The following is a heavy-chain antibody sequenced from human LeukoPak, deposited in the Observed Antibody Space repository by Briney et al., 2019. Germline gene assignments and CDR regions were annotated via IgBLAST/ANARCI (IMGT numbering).Heavy chain of an antibody. J-gene: IGHJ4*02. V-gene: IGHV1-8*01. D-gene: IGHD4-11*01. CDR2: MNPNSGNT. CDR1: GYTFSSHD. Sequence: ASVKVSCKASGYTFSSHDIYWVRQAPGQGLEWMGWMNPNSGNTGYAQKFQGRVTMTRNTSISTAYMELSSLRSEDTAVYYCATDYTDYSLDYWGQGTLVTVSS. CDR3: ATDYTDYSLDY.